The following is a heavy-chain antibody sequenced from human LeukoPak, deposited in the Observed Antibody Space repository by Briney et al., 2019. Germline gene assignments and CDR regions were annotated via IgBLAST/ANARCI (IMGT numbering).Heavy chain of an antibody. V-gene: IGHV4-4*09. CDR1: GVSITSYK. J-gene: IGHJ4*02. CDR2: IPTSGRT. D-gene: IGHD3-9*01. CDR3: ATSYDNKIVPYDC. Sequence: SETLPLTCTVSGVSITSYKWSWLRQSPGKGLEWIGFIPTSGRTDYNPSLTSRVSMSVDTSKSQVSLRLSSVTAEDTAVYYCATSYDNKIVPYDCWGQGILVTVSS.